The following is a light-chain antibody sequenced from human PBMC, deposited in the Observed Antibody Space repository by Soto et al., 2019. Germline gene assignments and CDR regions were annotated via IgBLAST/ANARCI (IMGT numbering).Light chain of an antibody. CDR3: QPYNNWPLT. CDR1: QSVSNN. J-gene: IGKJ4*01. CDR2: GAS. V-gene: IGKV3-15*01. Sequence: EIVMTQSPATLSVSPGERATLSCRASQSVSNNLAWYQHKPGQAPRLLMFGASTRATGIPARFSGSGSETEFTLTISGLQSEDFAVYYCQPYNNWPLTFGGGTKWIS.